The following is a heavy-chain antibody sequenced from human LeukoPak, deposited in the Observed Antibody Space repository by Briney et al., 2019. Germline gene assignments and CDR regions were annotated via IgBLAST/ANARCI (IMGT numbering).Heavy chain of an antibody. CDR3: ASDHPVILAAAGTNWFDP. V-gene: IGHV1-18*01. J-gene: IGHJ5*02. CDR1: GYTFTSYG. D-gene: IGHD6-13*01. CDR2: ISAYNGYT. Sequence: ASVKVSCKASGYTFTSYGISWVRQAPGQGLEWMGWISAYNGYTNYAQKLQGRVTMTTDTSTSTAYMELRSLRSDDTAVYYCASDHPVILAAAGTNWFDPWGQGTLVTVSS.